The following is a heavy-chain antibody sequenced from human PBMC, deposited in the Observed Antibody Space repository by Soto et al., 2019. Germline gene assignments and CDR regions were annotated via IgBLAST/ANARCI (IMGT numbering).Heavy chain of an antibody. Sequence: GGSLRLSCAASGFTFSNAWMIWVRQAPGKGLEWVGRIKSKTDGGTTDYAAPVKGRFTISRDDSKNTLYLQMNSLKTEDTAVYYCTTVAIAAAGILFDYWGQGTLVTVSS. J-gene: IGHJ4*02. CDR3: TTVAIAAAGILFDY. CDR1: GFTFSNAW. CDR2: IKSKTDGGTT. V-gene: IGHV3-15*01. D-gene: IGHD6-13*01.